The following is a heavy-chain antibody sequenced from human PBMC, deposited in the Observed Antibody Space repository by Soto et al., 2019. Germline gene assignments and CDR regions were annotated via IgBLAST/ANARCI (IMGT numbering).Heavy chain of an antibody. Sequence: PGGSLRLSCAASGFTFSSYWMSWVRQATGKGLEWVANIKQDGSEKYYVDSVKGRFTISRDNAKNSLYLQMNSLRAEDTAVYYCARDLSSPYYDFWSGYYSFDYWGQGTLVTVS. CDR2: IKQDGSEK. J-gene: IGHJ4*02. CDR1: GFTFSSYW. D-gene: IGHD3-3*01. CDR3: ARDLSSPYYDFWSGYYSFDY. V-gene: IGHV3-7*01.